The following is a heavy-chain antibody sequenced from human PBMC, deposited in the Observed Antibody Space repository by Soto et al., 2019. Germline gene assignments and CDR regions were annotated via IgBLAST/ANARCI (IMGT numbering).Heavy chain of an antibody. J-gene: IGHJ6*04. CDR2: IYNSGTT. D-gene: IGHD2-2*03. Sequence: QVQLQESGPGLVKPSETLSLTCTVSGGSINSYHWSWIRQPPGKGLEWIGYIYNSGTTNYNPSLKSRVNRSIYKSKNQIYLRLNSVTEAYTAVYYCARRDGFLDVWGKGTTVTVSS. CDR3: ARRDGFLDV. CDR1: GGSINSYH. V-gene: IGHV4-59*08.